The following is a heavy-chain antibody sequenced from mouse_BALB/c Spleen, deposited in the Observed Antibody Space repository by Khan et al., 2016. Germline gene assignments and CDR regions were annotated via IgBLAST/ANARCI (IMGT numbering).Heavy chain of an antibody. Sequence: QVTLKESGPGILQPSQTLSLTCSFSGFSLSTSGMGVGWIRQPSGKGLEWLAHIWWDDDKYYNTALKSGLTISKDTSKNQVFLKIASVDTADTVTYYCARIESPGYFDYWGQGTTLTVSS. CDR1: GFSLSTSGMG. J-gene: IGHJ2*01. CDR2: IWWDDDK. CDR3: ARIESPGYFDY. V-gene: IGHV8-8*01.